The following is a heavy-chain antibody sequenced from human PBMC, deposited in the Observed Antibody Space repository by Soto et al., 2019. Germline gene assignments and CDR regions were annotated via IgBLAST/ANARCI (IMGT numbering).Heavy chain of an antibody. CDR2: ISGSGGST. J-gene: IGHJ6*02. CDR1: GFTFSSYA. V-gene: IGHV3-23*01. Sequence: GSLRLSCAASGFTFSSYAMSWVRQAPGKGLEWVSAISGSGGSTYYADSVKGRFTISRDNAKNTLYLQMNSLRAEDTAVYYCARGPGEWERLTLGYYYYGMDVWGQGTTVTVSS. D-gene: IGHD1-1*01. CDR3: ARGPGEWERLTLGYYYYGMDV.